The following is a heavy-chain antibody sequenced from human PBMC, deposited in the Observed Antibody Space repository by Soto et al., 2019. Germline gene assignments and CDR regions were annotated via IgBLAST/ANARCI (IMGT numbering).Heavy chain of an antibody. CDR1: GFTYSTYT. CDR3: ARDKMMYSGGWYYFFDF. CDR2: ISNDGNNK. V-gene: IGHV3-30*03. J-gene: IGHJ4*02. Sequence: GGSLRLSCAASGFTYSTYTMHWVRQAPGKGLEFVAVISNDGNNKFYADSVKGRFTISRDSTKETLYLQMNRLRAEDTAVYYCARDKMMYSGGWYYFFDFWGQGALVTVSS. D-gene: IGHD6-19*01.